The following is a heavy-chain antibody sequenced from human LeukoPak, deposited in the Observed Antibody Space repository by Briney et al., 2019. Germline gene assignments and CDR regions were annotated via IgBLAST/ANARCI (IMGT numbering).Heavy chain of an antibody. Sequence: GGSLRLSCAVSGFTFSSYAMHWVRQAPGKGLEWVAVISYDGSNKYYADSVKGRFTISRDNSKNTLYLQMNSLRAEDTAVYYCARVGTSGDFDYWGQGTLVTVSS. D-gene: IGHD7-27*01. V-gene: IGHV3-30*04. CDR1: GFTFSSYA. CDR2: ISYDGSNK. CDR3: ARVGTSGDFDY. J-gene: IGHJ4*02.